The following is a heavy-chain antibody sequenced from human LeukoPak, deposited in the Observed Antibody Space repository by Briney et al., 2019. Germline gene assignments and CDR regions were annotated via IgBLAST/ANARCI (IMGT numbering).Heavy chain of an antibody. Sequence: PSETLSLTCTVSGGSISSSSYYWGWIRQPPGKGLEWIGSIYYSGSTYYNPSLKSRVTISVDTSKNQFSLKLSSVTAADTALYYCASQFPIGIVGATYYFDSWGQGTLVTVSS. J-gene: IGHJ4*02. CDR2: IYYSGST. D-gene: IGHD1-26*01. CDR3: ASQFPIGIVGATYYFDS. CDR1: GGSISSSSYY. V-gene: IGHV4-39*01.